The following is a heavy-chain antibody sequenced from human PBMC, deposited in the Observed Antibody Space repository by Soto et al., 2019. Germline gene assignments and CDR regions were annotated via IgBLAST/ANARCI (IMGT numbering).Heavy chain of an antibody. CDR1: GGSISSGDYY. V-gene: IGHV4-30-4*01. D-gene: IGHD3-22*01. CDR3: ARALYYDSSGLVY. Sequence: TLSLTCTVSGGSISSGDYYCSWIRQPPGKGLEWIGYIYYSGNTYYNPSLKSRVTISVDTSKNQFSLKLSSVTAADTAVYYCARALYYDSSGLVYWGQGTLVTVSS. J-gene: IGHJ4*02. CDR2: IYYSGNT.